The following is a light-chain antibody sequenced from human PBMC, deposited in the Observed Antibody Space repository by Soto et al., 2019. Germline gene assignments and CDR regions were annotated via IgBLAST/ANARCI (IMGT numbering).Light chain of an antibody. CDR2: GAS. CDR3: QQFDNWPPLS. Sequence: EIVMTQSPATLSVSPGERATLSCRASQSVNSNLAWYQQKPGQAPRLLIYGASTRATGIPARFSGSGSGTEFTFTISSLQSEDFAVYYCQQFDNWPPLSFGGGTKVEIK. CDR1: QSVNSN. V-gene: IGKV3D-15*01. J-gene: IGKJ4*01.